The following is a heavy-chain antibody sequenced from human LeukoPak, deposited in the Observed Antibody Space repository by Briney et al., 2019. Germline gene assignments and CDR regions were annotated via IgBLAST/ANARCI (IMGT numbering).Heavy chain of an antibody. D-gene: IGHD5-18*01. CDR3: ARAYMDTAMVALGY. CDR2: INPSGTGT. Sequence: GASVTVSCKASGDTFSTYYMHWVRQAPGQGLEWMGIINPSGTGTSYAQRFRGRVTMTRDTPTSTLYMELSSLRSEDTAVYYCARAYMDTAMVALGYWGQGTLVTVSS. V-gene: IGHV1-46*01. J-gene: IGHJ4*02. CDR1: GDTFSTYY.